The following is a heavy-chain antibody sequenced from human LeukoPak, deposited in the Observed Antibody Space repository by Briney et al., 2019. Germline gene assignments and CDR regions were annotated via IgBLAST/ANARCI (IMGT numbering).Heavy chain of an antibody. CDR1: GFTFDDYA. D-gene: IGHD3-22*01. CDR2: ITWDGRNT. V-gene: IGHV3-43D*03. Sequence: PGGSLRLSCAASGFTFDDYALNWVRQAPGKGLEWVSIITWDGRNTYYADSVKVRFTISRDNSKNSLYLQMNSLSAEDTALYYCARSTYYYDSRGFGAFDYWGQGTLVTVSS. CDR3: ARSTYYYDSRGFGAFDY. J-gene: IGHJ4*02.